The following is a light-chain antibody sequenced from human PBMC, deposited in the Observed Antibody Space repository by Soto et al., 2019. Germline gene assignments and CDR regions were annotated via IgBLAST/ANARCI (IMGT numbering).Light chain of an antibody. CDR3: QQYNTYPLT. CDR2: KAS. CDR1: QSISTW. J-gene: IGKJ4*01. V-gene: IGKV1-5*03. Sequence: DIQMTQSPSTLSASVGDRVPITCRARQSISTWLAWYQQKPGKAPKLLIYKASSLEGGVPSRFGGSGSGTLFNITISSLHPDDFATYYCQQYNTYPLTFGGGTTVDIK.